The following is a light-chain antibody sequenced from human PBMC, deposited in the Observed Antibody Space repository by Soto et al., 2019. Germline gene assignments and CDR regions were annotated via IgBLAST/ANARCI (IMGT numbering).Light chain of an antibody. CDR1: QSVSSSY. CDR3: QQYGSSPRT. J-gene: IGKJ1*01. Sequence: EIVLTQSPGTLSLSPGERATLSCRASQSVSSSYLAWYQQKPGQAPRLLIYGASSRATGIPDRFSGSGSGTDFTLTSSRLEPEYFAVYYCQQYGSSPRTFGQGTKVDIK. CDR2: GAS. V-gene: IGKV3-20*01.